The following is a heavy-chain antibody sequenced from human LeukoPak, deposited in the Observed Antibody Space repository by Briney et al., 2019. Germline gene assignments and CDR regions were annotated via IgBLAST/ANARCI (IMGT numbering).Heavy chain of an antibody. V-gene: IGHV3-9*01. D-gene: IGHD6-19*01. J-gene: IGHJ3*01. CDR2: ISWGSGSI. CDR1: GFLFDDFA. CDR3: AKDREQSLVPSGYAFDV. Sequence: PGGSLRLSCTASGFLFDDFAVPWVRQAPGKGLERVSGISWGSGSIAYADSVKGRFNISRDNAKNSLYLQMNSLRPEDTALYYCAKDREQSLVPSGYAFDVWGQGALVTVSS.